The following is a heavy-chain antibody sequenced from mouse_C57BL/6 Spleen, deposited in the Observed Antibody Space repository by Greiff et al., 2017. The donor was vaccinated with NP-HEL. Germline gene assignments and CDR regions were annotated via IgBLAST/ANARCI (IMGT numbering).Heavy chain of an antibody. D-gene: IGHD2-1*01. J-gene: IGHJ4*01. CDR1: GYAFSSSW. Sequence: QVQLQQSGPELVKPGASVKISCKASGYAFSSSWMNWVKQRPGKGLEWIGRIYPGDGDTNYNGKFKGKATLTADKSSSTAYMQLSSLTSEDSAVYFCARLDYGNFFYYAMDYWGQGTSVTVSS. CDR3: ARLDYGNFFYYAMDY. CDR2: IYPGDGDT. V-gene: IGHV1-82*01.